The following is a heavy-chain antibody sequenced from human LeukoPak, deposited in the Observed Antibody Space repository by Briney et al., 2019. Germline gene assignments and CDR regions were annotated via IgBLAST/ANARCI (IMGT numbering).Heavy chain of an antibody. J-gene: IGHJ4*02. CDR3: ARIHRYCSGGACYVLDN. CDR2: VYYSGST. D-gene: IGHD2-15*01. Sequence: PSETLSLTCVVSGGSVSGYYWGWIRQPPGRGLEWIGYVYYSGSTNYNPSFKSRITISADTSRNQFSLQLSSVTAADTAVYYCARIHRYCSGGACYVLDNWGQGTLVAVSS. V-gene: IGHV4-59*02. CDR1: GGSVSGYY.